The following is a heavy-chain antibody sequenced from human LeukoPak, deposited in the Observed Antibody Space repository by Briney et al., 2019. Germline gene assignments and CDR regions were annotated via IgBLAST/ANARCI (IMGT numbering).Heavy chain of an antibody. V-gene: IGHV3-11*01. J-gene: IGHJ4*02. CDR3: ARVRAHHIDY. CDR1: GFTFDDYY. Sequence: GGSLRLSCAASGFTFDDYYMSWIRQAPGKGLEWVSYISSTSSTIYYADSVKGRFTISRDNAKNSLYLQMNSLRAEDTAVYYCARVRAHHIDYWGQGTLVTASS. D-gene: IGHD1-14*01. CDR2: ISSTSSTI.